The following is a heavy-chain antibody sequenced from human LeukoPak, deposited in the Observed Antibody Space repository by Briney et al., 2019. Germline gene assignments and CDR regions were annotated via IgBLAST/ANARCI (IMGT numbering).Heavy chain of an antibody. V-gene: IGHV3-33*01. CDR2: IWYDGSNK. D-gene: IGHD5-12*01. CDR1: GFTFRSFG. CDR3: ARAGSHRNSGYDY. Sequence: GGSLRLSCAASGFTFRSFGMHWVRQAPGKGLEWVAVIWYDGSNKYYADSVKGRFTISRDNAKNSLYLQMNSLRAEDTAVYYCARAGSHRNSGYDYWGQGTLVTVSS. J-gene: IGHJ4*02.